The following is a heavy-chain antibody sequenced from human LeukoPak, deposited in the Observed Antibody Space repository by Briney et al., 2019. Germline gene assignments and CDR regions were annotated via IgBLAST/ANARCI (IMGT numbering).Heavy chain of an antibody. J-gene: IGHJ4*02. CDR2: INSDGSSI. CDR3: ARGEAVAGTDY. CDR1: GFTFSSYW. V-gene: IGHV3-74*01. Sequence: GGSLRLPCAASGFTFSSYWMHWVRQAPGKGLVWVSRINSDGSSISYADSVKGRFTISRDNAKNTLYLQMNSLRAEDTAVYYCARGEAVAGTDYWGQGTLVTVSS. D-gene: IGHD6-19*01.